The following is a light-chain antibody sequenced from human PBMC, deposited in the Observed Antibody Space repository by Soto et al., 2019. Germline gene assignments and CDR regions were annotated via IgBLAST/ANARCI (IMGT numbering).Light chain of an antibody. V-gene: IGLV2-14*01. CDR1: SSDVGGYIY. J-gene: IGLJ1*01. Sequence: QSVLTQPASVSGSPAQSITISCTGTSSDVGGYIYVSWYQQHPGKAPKLMIYDVTSRPSGVSYRFSGSKSGNTASLTISGLQAEDEADYYCSSYTTSSSYVFGTGTKVTV. CDR2: DVT. CDR3: SSYTTSSSYV.